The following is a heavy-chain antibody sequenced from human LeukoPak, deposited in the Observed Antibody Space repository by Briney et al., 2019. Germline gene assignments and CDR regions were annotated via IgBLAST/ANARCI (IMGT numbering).Heavy chain of an antibody. Sequence: SGPTLVNPTQTLTLTCTFSGFSLSTSGMCVSWIRQPPGKALEWLACIDWDDDKYYSTSLKTRLTISKDTSKNQLVLTMTNMDPVDTAPYYCARYSGSYYHFDYWGQGTLVTVSS. J-gene: IGHJ4*02. V-gene: IGHV2-70*11. CDR3: ARYSGSYYHFDY. CDR2: IDWDDDK. D-gene: IGHD1-26*01. CDR1: GFSLSTSGMC.